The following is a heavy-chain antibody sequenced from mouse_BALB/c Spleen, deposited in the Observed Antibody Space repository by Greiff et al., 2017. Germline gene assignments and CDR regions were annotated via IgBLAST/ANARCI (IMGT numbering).Heavy chain of an antibody. CDR1: GYTFTSYT. CDR3: ARSPVDYYGSSYLRCFDY. Sequence: QVQLQQSGAELARPGASVKMSCKASGYTFTSYTMHWVKQRPGQGLEWIGYINPSSGYTNYNQKFKDKATLTADKSSSTAYMQLSSLTSEDSAVYYCARSPVDYYGSSYLRCFDYWGQGTTLTVSS. V-gene: IGHV1-4*01. J-gene: IGHJ2*01. D-gene: IGHD1-1*01. CDR2: INPSSGYT.